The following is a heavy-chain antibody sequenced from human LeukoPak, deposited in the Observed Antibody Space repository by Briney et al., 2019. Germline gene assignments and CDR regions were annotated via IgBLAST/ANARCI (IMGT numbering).Heavy chain of an antibody. J-gene: IGHJ3*02. D-gene: IGHD5-18*01. CDR3: AKVRVDTAMVDAFDI. CDR2: IRLDGSGK. Sequence: PGGSLRLSCGASGLRFSNYGMHWVRQAPGKGLEWVAFIRLDGSGKYFADSVKCRFSISRDNFQNTLILQMNNLKVEDTAVYYCAKVRVDTAMVDAFDIWGHGTRVVVSS. CDR1: GLRFSNYG. V-gene: IGHV3-30*02.